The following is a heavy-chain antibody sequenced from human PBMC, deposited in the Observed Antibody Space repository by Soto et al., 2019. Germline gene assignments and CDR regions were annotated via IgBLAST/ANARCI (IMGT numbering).Heavy chain of an antibody. V-gene: IGHV1-69*13. J-gene: IGHJ4*02. CDR2: IIPIFGTA. D-gene: IGHD3-16*02. CDR1: GGTFSSYA. CDR3: ARWTPTYYDYVWGSYRPFDY. Sequence: ASVKVSCKASGGTFSSYAISWVRQAPGQGLEWMGGIIPIFGTANYAQKFQGRVTITADESTNTAYMELSSLRSEDTAVYYCARWTPTYYDYVWGSYRPFDYWGQGTLVTVSS.